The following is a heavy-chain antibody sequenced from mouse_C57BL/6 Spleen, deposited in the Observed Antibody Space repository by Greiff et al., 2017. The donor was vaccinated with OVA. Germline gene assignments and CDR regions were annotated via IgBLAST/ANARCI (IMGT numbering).Heavy chain of an antibody. V-gene: IGHV1-4*01. D-gene: IGHD2-2*01. J-gene: IGHJ1*03. CDR2: INPSSGYT. CDR3: ARLGGGDGYDGYFDV. CDR1: GYTFTSYT. Sequence: QVHVKQSGAELARPGASVKMSCKASGYTFTSYTMHWVKQRPGQGLEWIGYINPSSGYTKYNQKFKDKATLTADKSSSTAYMQLSSLTSEDSAVYYCARLGGGDGYDGYFDVWGTGTTVTVSS.